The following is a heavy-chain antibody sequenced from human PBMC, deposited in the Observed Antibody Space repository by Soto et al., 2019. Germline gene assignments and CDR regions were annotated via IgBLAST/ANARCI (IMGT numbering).Heavy chain of an antibody. CDR2: IYSGGST. CDR3: ARAPRGGYFHLDI. D-gene: IGHD5-12*01. V-gene: IGHV3-66*01. Sequence: PGGSLRLSCAASGFTVSSNYMSWVRQAPGKGLEWVSVIYSGGSTYYADSVKGRFTISRDNSKNTLYLQMNSLRAEDTAVYYCARAPRGGYFHLDICGQGTMVTGSS. CDR1: GFTVSSNY. J-gene: IGHJ3*02.